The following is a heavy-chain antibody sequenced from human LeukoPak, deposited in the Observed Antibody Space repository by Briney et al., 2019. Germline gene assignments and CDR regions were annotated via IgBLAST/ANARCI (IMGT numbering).Heavy chain of an antibody. CDR1: GFTFSSYA. J-gene: IGHJ4*02. D-gene: IGHD6-13*01. CDR3: ARSGPSSWYPKY. V-gene: IGHV3-30-3*01. Sequence: GGSLRLSCAASGFTFSSYAMHWVRQAPGKGLEWVAVISYDGSNKYYADSVKGRFTISRDNSKNTLYLQMNSLRAEDTAVYYCARSGPSSWYPKYWGQGTLVTVSS. CDR2: ISYDGSNK.